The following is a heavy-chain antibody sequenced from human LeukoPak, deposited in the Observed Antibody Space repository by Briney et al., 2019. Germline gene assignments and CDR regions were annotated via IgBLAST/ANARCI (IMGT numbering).Heavy chain of an antibody. J-gene: IGHJ6*03. D-gene: IGHD5-18*01. CDR3: ASLLYSYGCPSLGDYYYYMDV. Sequence: GGSLRLSCAASGFTVSSNYMSWLRESPGEGLECVTDLYSWDSTYYADSVKGRFTISRDNSKNTLYLQMNSLRAEDTAVYYCASLLYSYGCPSLGDYYYYMDVWGKGTTVTVSS. CDR2: LYSWDST. V-gene: IGHV3-66*03. CDR1: GFTVSSNY.